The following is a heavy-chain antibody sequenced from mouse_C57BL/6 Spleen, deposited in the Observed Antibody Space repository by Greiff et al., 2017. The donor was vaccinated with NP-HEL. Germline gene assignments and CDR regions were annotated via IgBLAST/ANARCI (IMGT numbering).Heavy chain of an antibody. CDR2: INPNNGGT. D-gene: IGHD1-1*01. CDR3: ARGGYYGSRAPYFDY. CDR1: GYTFTDYN. V-gene: IGHV1-22*01. J-gene: IGHJ2*01. Sequence: EVQLQQSGPELVKPGASVKMSCKASGYTFTDYNMHWVKQSHGKSLEWIGYINPNNGGTSYNQKFKGKATLTVNKSSSTAYMELRSLTSEDSAVYYCARGGYYGSRAPYFDYWGQGTTLTVSS.